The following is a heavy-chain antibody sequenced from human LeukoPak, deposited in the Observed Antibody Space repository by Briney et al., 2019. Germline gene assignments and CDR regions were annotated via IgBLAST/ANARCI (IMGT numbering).Heavy chain of an antibody. D-gene: IGHD3-22*01. CDR3: AREAYDSSGYLVFDP. CDR2: IYYSGST. V-gene: IGHV4-59*01. J-gene: IGHJ5*02. CDR1: GGSISSYY. Sequence: SKTLSLTCTVSGGSISSYYWSWIRQPPGKGLEWIGYIYYSGSTNYNPSLKSRVTISVDTSKNQFSLKLSSVTAADTAVYYCAREAYDSSGYLVFDPWGQGTLVTVSS.